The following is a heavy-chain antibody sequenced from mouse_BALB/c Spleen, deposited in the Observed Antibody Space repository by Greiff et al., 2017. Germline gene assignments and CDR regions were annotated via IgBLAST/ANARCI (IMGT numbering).Heavy chain of an antibody. J-gene: IGHJ3*01. Sequence: QVQLKESGPELVKPGASVKMSCKASGYTFTDYVISWVKQRTGQGLEWIGEIYPGSGSTYYNEKFKGKATLTADKSSNTAYMQLSSLTSEDSAVYFCASCYGSSPFAYWGQGTLVTVSA. CDR2: IYPGSGST. CDR1: GYTFTDYV. CDR3: ASCYGSSPFAY. D-gene: IGHD1-1*01. V-gene: IGHV1-77*01.